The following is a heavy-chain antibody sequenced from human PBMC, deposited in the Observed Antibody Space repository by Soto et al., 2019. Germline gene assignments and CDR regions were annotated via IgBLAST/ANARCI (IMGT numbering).Heavy chain of an antibody. V-gene: IGHV4-59*01. D-gene: IGHD2-2*01. Sequence: PSETLSLTCTVSGGSISHNYWSWIRQPPGKGLEWIGYTYYSGSTKYNPSLRSRVTVSVDTSKNQFSLKLSSVTAADTAVYYCARGTRCSSTSCYPDAFAIWGQGTMVTVSS. J-gene: IGHJ3*02. CDR1: GGSISHNY. CDR2: TYYSGST. CDR3: ARGTRCSSTSCYPDAFAI.